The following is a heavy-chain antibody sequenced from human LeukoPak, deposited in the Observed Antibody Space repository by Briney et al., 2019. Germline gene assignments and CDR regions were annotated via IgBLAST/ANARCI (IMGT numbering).Heavy chain of an antibody. CDR2: AYSSEDT. CDR1: GGSISGYY. V-gene: IGHV4-4*07. Sequence: PSETLSLTCTVSGGSISGYYWSWVRQPAGKGLEWIGRAYSSEDTNYNPSLKSRVTLSVDTSRNQFTLKLRSVTAADTAVYYCARESIAYCNGGPCPYYFDCWGQGSLVTVSS. CDR3: ARESIAYCNGGPCPYYFDC. J-gene: IGHJ4*02. D-gene: IGHD2-15*01.